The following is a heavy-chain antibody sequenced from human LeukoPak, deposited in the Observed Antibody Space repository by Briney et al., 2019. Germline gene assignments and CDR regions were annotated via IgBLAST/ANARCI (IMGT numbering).Heavy chain of an antibody. V-gene: IGHV3-7*01. J-gene: IGHJ5*02. CDR3: ARGVIIRGRLDP. Sequence: GGSLRLSCAASGFIFRNYWMSWVRQAPGKGLEWGANIKEDGSEKYYVESVKGRFTISRDNAKNSLYLQMSSLRAEDTAVYYCARGVIIRGRLDPWGQGTLVTVSS. D-gene: IGHD3-16*02. CDR2: IKEDGSEK. CDR1: GFIFRNYW.